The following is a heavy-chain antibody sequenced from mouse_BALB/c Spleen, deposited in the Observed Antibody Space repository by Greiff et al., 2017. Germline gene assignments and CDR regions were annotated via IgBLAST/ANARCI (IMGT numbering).Heavy chain of an antibody. Sequence: QVQLQQPGAELVKPGASVKLSCKASGYTFTSYWMHWVKQRPGQGLEWIGEINPSNGRTNYNEKFKSKATLTVDKSSSTAYMQLSSLTSEDSAVYYCARSYGYDVVAYWGQGTLVTVSA. V-gene: IGHV1S81*02. CDR1: GYTFTSYW. CDR2: INPSNGRT. J-gene: IGHJ3*01. CDR3: ARSYGYDVVAY. D-gene: IGHD2-2*01.